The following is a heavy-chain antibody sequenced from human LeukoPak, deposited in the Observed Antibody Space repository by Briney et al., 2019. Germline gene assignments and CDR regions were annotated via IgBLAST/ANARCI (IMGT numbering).Heavy chain of an antibody. CDR3: ARRGPTPYYYYMDV. CDR1: GYTFMHYV. D-gene: IGHD2-15*01. CDR2: ISANNGDT. Sequence: ASVKVSCKASGYTFMHYVIHWVRQAPGQGLEWLGWISANNGDTNYAQKLQGRVTMTTDTSTSTAYMELRSLTSDDTAVYYCARRGPTPYYYYMDVWGNGTTVTVSS. V-gene: IGHV1-18*01. J-gene: IGHJ6*03.